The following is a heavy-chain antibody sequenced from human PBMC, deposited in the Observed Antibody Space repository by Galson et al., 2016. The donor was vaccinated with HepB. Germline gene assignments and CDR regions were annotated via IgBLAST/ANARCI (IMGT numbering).Heavy chain of an antibody. D-gene: IGHD6-13*01. J-gene: IGHJ1*01. Sequence: SLRLSCAASGFTFSNYWMSWVRQAPGKGLEWVANIKQDGNEKYYVDSVRGRFTISRDNAKNSMYLQMNSLRAEDTAIYYCAVRYSSIWYFQHWGRGTLVSVSS. CDR2: IKQDGNEK. V-gene: IGHV3-7*03. CDR3: AVRYSSIWYFQH. CDR1: GFTFSNYW.